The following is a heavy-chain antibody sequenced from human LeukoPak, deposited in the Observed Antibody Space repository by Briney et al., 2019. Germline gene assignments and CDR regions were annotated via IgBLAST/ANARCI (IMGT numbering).Heavy chain of an antibody. CDR2: ISSSSSYI. Sequence: GGSLRLSCAASGFTFSSYSMNWVRQAPGKGLEWVSSISSSSSYIYYADSVKGRFTISRDNAKNSLYLQMNSLRAEDTAVYYCAKDYRYYGSGSHMDVWGKGTTVTISS. CDR3: AKDYRYYGSGSHMDV. J-gene: IGHJ6*03. D-gene: IGHD3-10*01. CDR1: GFTFSSYS. V-gene: IGHV3-21*01.